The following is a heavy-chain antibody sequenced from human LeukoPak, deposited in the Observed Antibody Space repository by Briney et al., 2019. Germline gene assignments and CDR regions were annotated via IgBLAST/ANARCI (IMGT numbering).Heavy chain of an antibody. Sequence: QPGGSLRLSCAASGFTFSRFWMGWVRQAPGKGLEWVSYISSSSSTIYYADSVKGRFTISRDNAKNSLYLQMNSLRAEDTAVYYCARDVGGSYYLDAFDIWGQGTMVTASS. D-gene: IGHD1-26*01. CDR1: GFTFSRFW. CDR2: ISSSSSTI. J-gene: IGHJ3*02. V-gene: IGHV3-48*01. CDR3: ARDVGGSYYLDAFDI.